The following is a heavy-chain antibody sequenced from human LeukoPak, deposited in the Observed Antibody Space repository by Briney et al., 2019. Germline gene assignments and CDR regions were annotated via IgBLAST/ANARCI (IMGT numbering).Heavy chain of an antibody. D-gene: IGHD3-10*01. CDR2: INSDGSSV. CDR1: GFTFSSYW. Sequence: GGSLRLSCAASGFTFSSYWMYWVRQAPGKGLVWVSRINSDGSSVVYADSVKGRFTTSRDNAKNMLSLQMNSLRAEDTAVYYCVRDLVGGSGDYWGQGTLVTVSS. V-gene: IGHV3-74*01. CDR3: VRDLVGGSGDY. J-gene: IGHJ4*02.